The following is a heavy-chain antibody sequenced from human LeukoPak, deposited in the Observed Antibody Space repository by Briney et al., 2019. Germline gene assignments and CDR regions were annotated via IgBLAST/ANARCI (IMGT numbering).Heavy chain of an antibody. CDR2: IYYSGST. CDR1: GGSISSYY. Sequence: PSETLSLTCTVSGGSISSYYWSWIRQPPGKGLEWIGYIYYSGSTNCNPSLKSRVTISVDTSKNQFSLKLSSVTAADTAVYYCARVIRTWFDPWGQGTLVTVSS. CDR3: ARVIRTWFDP. J-gene: IGHJ5*02. D-gene: IGHD2/OR15-2a*01. V-gene: IGHV4-59*01.